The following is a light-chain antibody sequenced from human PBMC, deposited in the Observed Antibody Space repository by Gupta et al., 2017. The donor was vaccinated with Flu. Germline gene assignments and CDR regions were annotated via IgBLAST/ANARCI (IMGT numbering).Light chain of an antibody. CDR3: QQLNNDPPIT. CDR2: GSS. V-gene: IGKV1-9*01. CDR1: QAISSY. J-gene: IGKJ5*01. Sequence: DIQLTQSPSFLSTSVGDRVTITCRASQAISSYLAWYQQKPGKAPKLLIYGSSTWQSGVPSRFSGSGSGTEFTLTISSLQPEDFATYYCQQLNNDPPITFGQGTRMEIK.